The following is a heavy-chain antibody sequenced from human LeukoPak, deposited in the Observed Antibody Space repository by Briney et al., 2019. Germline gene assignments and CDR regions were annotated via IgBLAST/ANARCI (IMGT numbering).Heavy chain of an antibody. D-gene: IGHD3-22*01. J-gene: IGHJ4*02. V-gene: IGHV1-69*08. CDR3: ATTNDGGGYQWGDFFDF. CDR1: GDIFNSYS. Sequence: AASVKVSCNASGDIFNSYSVSWVRQAPGQGLEWMGRIIPNLGTTNRAQNFQDRVTLTADKSTNTAYMELTSLTSDDTAVYYCATTNDGGGYQWGDFFDFWGQGTLVTVSS. CDR2: IIPNLGTT.